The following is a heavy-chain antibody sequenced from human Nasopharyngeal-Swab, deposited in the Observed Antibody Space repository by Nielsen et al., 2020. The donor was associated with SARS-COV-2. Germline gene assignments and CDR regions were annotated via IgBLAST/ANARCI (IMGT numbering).Heavy chain of an antibody. D-gene: IGHD3-3*01. CDR3: ARGITIFGVAEHWFDP. J-gene: IGHJ5*02. V-gene: IGHV4-59*01. CDR1: GGSISSYY. Sequence: SETLSLTCTVSGGSISSYYWSWIRQPPGKGLEWIGYIYYSGSTNYNPSLKSRVTISVDTSKNQFSLKLSSVTAADTAVYYCARGITIFGVAEHWFDPWGQGTLGNVSS. CDR2: IYYSGST.